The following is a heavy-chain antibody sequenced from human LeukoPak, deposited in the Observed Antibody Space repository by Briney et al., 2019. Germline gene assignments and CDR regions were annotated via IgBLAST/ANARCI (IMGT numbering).Heavy chain of an antibody. CDR1: GVSISSYY. Sequence: SETLSLTCTVSGVSISSYYWSWIRQPPGKGLEWIGSIYYSGSTNYNPSLKRRITISVDTSKNQFSLKLISVTAADTAVYYCARDDYGDYFDYWGQGTLVTVSS. CDR2: IYYSGST. D-gene: IGHD4-17*01. CDR3: ARDDYGDYFDY. V-gene: IGHV4-59*01. J-gene: IGHJ4*02.